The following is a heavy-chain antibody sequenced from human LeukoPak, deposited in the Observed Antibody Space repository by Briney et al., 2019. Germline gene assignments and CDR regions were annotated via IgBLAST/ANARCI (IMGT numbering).Heavy chain of an antibody. CDR3: ARAPYYDFWSGTALYYYYGMDV. V-gene: IGHV4-34*01. D-gene: IGHD3-3*01. J-gene: IGHJ6*02. CDR2: INHSGST. Sequence: RTSETLSLTCAVYGGSFSGYYWSWIRQPPGKGLEWIGEINHSGSTNYNPSLKSRVTISVDTSKNQFSLKLSSVTAADTAVYYCARAPYYDFWSGTALYYYYGMDVWGQGTTVTVSS. CDR1: GGSFSGYY.